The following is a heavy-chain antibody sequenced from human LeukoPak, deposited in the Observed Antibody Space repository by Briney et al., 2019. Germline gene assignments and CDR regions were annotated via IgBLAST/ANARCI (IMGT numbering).Heavy chain of an antibody. J-gene: IGHJ3*01. CDR3: AREKSPERKTWLQLGAFDV. CDR1: GGSMSHH. CDR2: ISHTASP. D-gene: IGHD5-24*01. V-gene: IGHV4-59*11. Sequence: SETLSLTCTVSGGSMSHHWSWIRQSPGKGLEWIGYISHTASPNYNPSLKSRVTLSIDTSKSQLSFQLTSVTAADTAVYYCAREKSPERKTWLQLGAFDVWGQGTVVTVSS.